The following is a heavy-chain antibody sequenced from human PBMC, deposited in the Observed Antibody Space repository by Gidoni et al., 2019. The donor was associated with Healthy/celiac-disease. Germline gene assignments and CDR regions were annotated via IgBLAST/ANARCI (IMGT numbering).Heavy chain of an antibody. CDR1: GGSFSGYS. CDR2: INHSCST. V-gene: IGHV4-34*01. J-gene: IGHJ4*02. D-gene: IGHD3-3*01. CDR3: ARALSKSFGVFIIGRY. Sequence: QVQLQRWGAGLFMPSPTLSLPCPVYGGSFSGYSWSWSRQPPGKGPEWSGEINHSCSTNYNPSIRSRVIISVDTTNNLFSLKLSSVTAAATAVYYSARALSKSFGVFIIGRYWGQGTLVTVSS.